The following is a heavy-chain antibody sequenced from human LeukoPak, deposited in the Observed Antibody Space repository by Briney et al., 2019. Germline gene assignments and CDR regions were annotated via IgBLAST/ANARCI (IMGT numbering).Heavy chain of an antibody. CDR2: INHSGST. D-gene: IGHD3-10*01. J-gene: IGHJ4*02. CDR1: GGSISGYY. V-gene: IGHV4-34*01. CDR3: ARGQRLWFGELKFDY. Sequence: SETLSLTCTVSGGSISGYYWSWIRQPPGKGLEWIGEINHSGSTNYNPSLKSRVTISVDTSKNQFSLKLSSVTAADTAVYYCARGQRLWFGELKFDYWGQGTLVTVSS.